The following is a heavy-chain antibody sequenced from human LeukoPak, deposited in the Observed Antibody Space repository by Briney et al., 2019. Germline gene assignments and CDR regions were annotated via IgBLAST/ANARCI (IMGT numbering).Heavy chain of an antibody. CDR3: AKDSIAVAGYYFDY. CDR1: GFTFSSYA. J-gene: IGHJ4*02. D-gene: IGHD6-19*01. V-gene: IGHV3-23*01. Sequence: GGSLRLSCAASGFTFSSYATSWVRQAPGKGLEWVSAISGSGGSTYYADSVKGQFTISRDNSKNTLYLQMNSLRAEDTAVYYCAKDSIAVAGYYFDYWGQGTLVTVSS. CDR2: ISGSGGST.